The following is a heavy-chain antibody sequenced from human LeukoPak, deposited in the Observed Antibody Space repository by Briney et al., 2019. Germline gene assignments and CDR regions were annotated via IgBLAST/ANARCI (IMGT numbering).Heavy chain of an antibody. Sequence: GGSLRLSCAASGFTVSSNYMSWVRQAPGKGLEWVSVIYSGGSTYYADSVKGRFTISRDNSKNTLYLQMNSLRAEDTAVYYCVLHYDSSGPSPHEDYWGQGTLVTVSS. V-gene: IGHV3-66*01. CDR2: IYSGGST. CDR3: VLHYDSSGPSPHEDY. J-gene: IGHJ4*02. CDR1: GFTVSSNY. D-gene: IGHD3-22*01.